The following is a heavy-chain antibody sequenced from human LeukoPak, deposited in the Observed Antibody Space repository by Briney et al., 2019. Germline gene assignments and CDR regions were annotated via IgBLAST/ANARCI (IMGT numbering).Heavy chain of an antibody. V-gene: IGHV1-8*03. CDR3: ARGRAITMVRGVITRSSSYAFDI. CDR2: MNPNSGNT. J-gene: IGHJ3*02. Sequence: ASVKVSCKASGYTFTSYDINWVRQATGQGLEWMGWMNPNSGNTGYAQKFQGRVTITRNTSISTAYMELSSLRSEDTAVYYCARGRAITMVRGVITRSSSYAFDIWGQGTMVTVSS. CDR1: GYTFTSYD. D-gene: IGHD3-10*01.